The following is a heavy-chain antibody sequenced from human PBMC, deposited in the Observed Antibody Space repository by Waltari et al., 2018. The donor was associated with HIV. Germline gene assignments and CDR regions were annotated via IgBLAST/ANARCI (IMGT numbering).Heavy chain of an antibody. J-gene: IGHJ4*02. CDR3: ARVYSTGWDDDY. CDR2: INPHSGAT. V-gene: IGHV1-2*06. CDR1: GYTFTDYY. Sequence: QVHLVQPGAEVKKPGASVRVSCKVSGYTFTDYYMHWVRQAPGQGLEWMGRINPHSGATNYEQRFQGRVTMTRDTSINTAYMELSKLTSDDTAVYYCARVYSTGWDDDYWGQGTLVTVSS. D-gene: IGHD6-19*01.